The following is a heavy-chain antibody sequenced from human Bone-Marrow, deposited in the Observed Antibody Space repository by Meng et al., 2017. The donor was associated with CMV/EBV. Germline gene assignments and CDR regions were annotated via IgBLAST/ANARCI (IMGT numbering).Heavy chain of an antibody. D-gene: IGHD3-3*01. CDR1: GFTFSSYS. CDR3: ARIHYDSWSGYYRDY. V-gene: IGHV3-21*01. J-gene: IGHJ4*02. Sequence: GESLKISCAASGFTFSSYSMNWVRQAPGKGLEWVSSISSSSSYIYYADSVKGRFTISRDNAKNSLYLQMNSLRDEDTAVYYCARIHYDSWSGYYRDYWGQGALVTVSS. CDR2: ISSSSSYI.